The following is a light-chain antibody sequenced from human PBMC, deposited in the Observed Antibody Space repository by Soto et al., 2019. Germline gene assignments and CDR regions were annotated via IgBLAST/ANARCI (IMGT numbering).Light chain of an antibody. Sequence: EIVLTQSPATLSVSPGERATLSCRASQSVSSNLAWYQQKLGQAPRLLIYGASTRATGIPARFSGSGSGTDFTLTISSLEPEDFAVYYCQQRSNWPPVLTFGGGTKVDIK. V-gene: IGKV3-11*01. CDR2: GAS. J-gene: IGKJ4*01. CDR3: QQRSNWPPVLT. CDR1: QSVSSN.